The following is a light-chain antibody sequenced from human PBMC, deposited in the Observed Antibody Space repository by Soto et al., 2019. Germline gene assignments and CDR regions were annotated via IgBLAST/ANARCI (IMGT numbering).Light chain of an antibody. CDR3: QQYGSSLLT. J-gene: IGKJ4*01. Sequence: VLTQSPGTLSLSPGERATLSCRASQSVSSSYLAWYQQKPGQAPRLLIYDASSRATGIPDRFSGSGSGTDFTLTISRLEPEDFAVYYCQQYGSSLLTFGGGTKVEIK. V-gene: IGKV3-20*01. CDR2: DAS. CDR1: QSVSSSY.